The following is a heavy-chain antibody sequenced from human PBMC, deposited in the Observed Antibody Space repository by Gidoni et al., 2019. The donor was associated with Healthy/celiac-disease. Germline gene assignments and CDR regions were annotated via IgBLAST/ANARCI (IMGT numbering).Heavy chain of an antibody. V-gene: IGHV4-34*01. D-gene: IGHD3-10*01. Sequence: QVQLQQWGAGLLKPSEPLSLTCAVYGGSFSGSYWSWIRQPPGKGLEWIGEINHSGSTNYNPSLKSRVTISVETSRNQFSLKLSAVTAADTAVYYCARVIGSGSYYRMYYYYGMDVWGQGTTVTVSS. CDR3: ARVIGSGSYYRMYYYYGMDV. J-gene: IGHJ6*02. CDR1: GGSFSGSY. CDR2: INHSGST.